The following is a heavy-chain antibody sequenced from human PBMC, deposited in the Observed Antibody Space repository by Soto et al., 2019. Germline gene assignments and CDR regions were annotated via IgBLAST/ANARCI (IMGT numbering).Heavy chain of an antibody. CDR2: ISSSGGST. CDR1: GFTFSSYA. V-gene: IGHV3-23*01. J-gene: IGHJ6*02. Sequence: GGSLRLSCAASGFTFSSYAMSWVRQAPGRGLEWVSGISSSGGSTYYADSVKGRFTISRDNSKNTLFLRMNRPRVEDTAVYYCMRPAPRGRHYFYFGMDVWGQGTTVTVSS. D-gene: IGHD3-10*01. CDR3: MRPAPRGRHYFYFGMDV.